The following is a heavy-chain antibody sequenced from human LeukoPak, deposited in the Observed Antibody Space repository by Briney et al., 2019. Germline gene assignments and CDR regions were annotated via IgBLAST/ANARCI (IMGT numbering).Heavy chain of an antibody. Sequence: ASVKVSCKASGYTFTGYYMHWVRQAPGQGLEWMGWINPNSGGTNYAQKFQGRVTMTRDTSISTAYMELSRLRSDDTAGYYCARDGVGSSSRYYYYYYYMDVWGKGTTVTVSS. CDR2: INPNSGGT. CDR3: ARDGVGSSSRYYYYYYYMDV. J-gene: IGHJ6*03. CDR1: GYTFTGYY. D-gene: IGHD6-6*01. V-gene: IGHV1-2*02.